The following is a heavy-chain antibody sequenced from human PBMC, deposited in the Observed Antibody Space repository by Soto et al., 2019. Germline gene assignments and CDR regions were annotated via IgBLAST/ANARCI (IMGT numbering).Heavy chain of an antibody. J-gene: IGHJ4*02. Sequence: EVQLVESGGGLVQPGGSLRLSCAASGFTVSSNYMSWVRQAPGKGLEWVSVIYSGGSTYYADSVKGRFTISRHNSKNTLYLQMNSLRAEDTAVYYCARAGYSSSWPENYYSDYWGQGTLVTVSS. V-gene: IGHV3-53*04. CDR2: IYSGGST. D-gene: IGHD6-13*01. CDR3: ARAGYSSSWPENYYSDY. CDR1: GFTVSSNY.